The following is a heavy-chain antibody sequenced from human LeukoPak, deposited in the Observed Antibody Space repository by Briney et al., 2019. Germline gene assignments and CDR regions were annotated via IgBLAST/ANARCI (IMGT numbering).Heavy chain of an antibody. Sequence: SETLSLTCTVSGDSISSSIYYWGWIRQPPGKGLEWIGCIYFNGYTYYTSSLKSRVTIFVDTSKNQFSLRLISVTAADTAVYYCARQGGDTMVRGVVRDWFDPWGQGTLVTVSS. J-gene: IGHJ5*02. V-gene: IGHV4-39*01. D-gene: IGHD3-10*01. CDR1: GDSISSSIYY. CDR2: IYFNGYT. CDR3: ARQGGDTMVRGVVRDWFDP.